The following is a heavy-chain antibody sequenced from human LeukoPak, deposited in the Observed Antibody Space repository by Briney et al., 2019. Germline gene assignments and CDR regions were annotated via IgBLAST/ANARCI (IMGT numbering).Heavy chain of an antibody. CDR3: ARNSAVAGFDY. CDR2: INPSGGST. Sequence: ASVKVSCKASGYTFTSYYMHWVRQAPGQGLEWMGIINPSGGSTTYAQKFRGRVTMTRDMSTSTAYMELRSLRSDDTAVYYCARNSAVAGFDYWGQGTLVTVSS. CDR1: GYTFTSYY. V-gene: IGHV1-46*01. J-gene: IGHJ4*02. D-gene: IGHD6-19*01.